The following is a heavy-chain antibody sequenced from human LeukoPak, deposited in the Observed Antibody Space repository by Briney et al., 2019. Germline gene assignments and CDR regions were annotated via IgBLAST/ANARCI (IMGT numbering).Heavy chain of an antibody. CDR2: MNPNSGNT. D-gene: IGHD3-16*01. Sequence: ASVKVSCKASGYTFTSYDINWVRQATGQGLEWMGWMNPNSGNTGYAQKFQGRVTMTRNTSISTAYMELSSLRSEDTAVYYCATPQEGFGAFDIWGQGTMVTVSS. V-gene: IGHV1-8*01. J-gene: IGHJ3*02. CDR1: GYTFTSYD. CDR3: ATPQEGFGAFDI.